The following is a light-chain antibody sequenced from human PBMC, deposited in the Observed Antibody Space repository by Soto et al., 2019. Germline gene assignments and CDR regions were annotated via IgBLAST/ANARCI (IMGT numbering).Light chain of an antibody. V-gene: IGLV2-14*01. CDR3: SSYAGNNVV. CDR2: EVS. CDR1: SSDIGNYDF. J-gene: IGLJ2*01. Sequence: QTALTQPASVSGSPGQSITISCTGTSSDIGNYDFVSWYQQVPGTAPKAMIYEVSSRPSGVSNRFSGSKSGNTASLTISGLQAEDEADYYCSSYAGNNVVFGGGTKLTVL.